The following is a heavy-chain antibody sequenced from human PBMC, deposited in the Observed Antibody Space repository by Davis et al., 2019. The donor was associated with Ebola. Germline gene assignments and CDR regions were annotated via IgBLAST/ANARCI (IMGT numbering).Heavy chain of an antibody. CDR2: IDWDDDK. J-gene: IGHJ4*02. CDR3: ARITYYYDSSAYGPFDY. D-gene: IGHD3-22*01. V-gene: IGHV2-70*01. Sequence: SGPTLVKPPQTLTLTCTFSGFSLSTFGMCVSWIRQPPGKALEWLALIDWDDDKYYSTSLKTRLTISKDTSKNQVVLTMTNMDPVDTATYYCARITYYYDSSAYGPFDYWGQGTLVTVSS. CDR1: GFSLSTFGMC.